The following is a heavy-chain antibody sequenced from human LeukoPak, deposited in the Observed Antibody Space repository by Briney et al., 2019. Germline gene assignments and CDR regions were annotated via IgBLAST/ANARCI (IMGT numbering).Heavy chain of an antibody. CDR1: GFTFSSYS. CDR2: ISSSSSYI. V-gene: IGHV3-21*01. CDR3: ASDRSEYSSSWTRFDY. D-gene: IGHD6-13*01. J-gene: IGHJ4*02. Sequence: GGSLRLSCAASGFTFSSYSMNWVRQAPGKGLEWVSSISSSSSYIYHADSVKGRFTISRDNAKNSLYLQMNSLRAGDTAVYYCASDRSEYSSSWTRFDYWGQGTLVTVSS.